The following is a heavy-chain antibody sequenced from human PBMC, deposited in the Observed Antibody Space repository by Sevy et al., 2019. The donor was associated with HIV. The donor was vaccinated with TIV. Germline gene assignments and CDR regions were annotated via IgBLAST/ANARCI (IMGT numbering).Heavy chain of an antibody. CDR2: IWSDGSKK. J-gene: IGHJ4*02. V-gene: IGHV3-33*01. CDR3: ARESGEVRYGFDY. CDR1: GFTFSDYG. Sequence: GGSLRLSCTASGFTFSDYGMHWVRQAPGKGLEWVAIIWSDGSKKYYAASIKGRFTISRDNSKNTLYLQMNSLRAEDTAVYYCARESGEVRYGFDYWGQGTLVTVSS. D-gene: IGHD4-17*01.